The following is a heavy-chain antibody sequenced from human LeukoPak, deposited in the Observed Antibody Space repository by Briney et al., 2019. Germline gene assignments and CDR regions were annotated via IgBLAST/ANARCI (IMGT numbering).Heavy chain of an antibody. CDR3: ARANRLTASGRERF. CDR2: ISAYNGNT. V-gene: IGHV1-18*01. CDR1: GYTFTSYG. J-gene: IGHJ4*02. D-gene: IGHD2-21*02. Sequence: ASVKVSCTASGYTFTSYGFSWVRQAPGQGLEWMGWISAYNGNTNYAQNLQGRVTMTTDTSTSTAYMELRSLRSDDTAVYYCARANRLTASGRERFWGQGTLVTVSS.